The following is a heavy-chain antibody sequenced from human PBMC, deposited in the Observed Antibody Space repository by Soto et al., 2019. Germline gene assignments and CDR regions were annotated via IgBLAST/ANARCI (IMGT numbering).Heavy chain of an antibody. CDR1: GFTFSSYG. J-gene: IGHJ4*02. CDR2: ISYDGSNK. V-gene: IGHV3-30*18. CDR3: AKALSYYYGSADFDY. D-gene: IGHD3-10*01. Sequence: VQLVESGGGLIQPGGSLRVSCAASGFTFSSYGMHWVRQAPGKGLEWVAVISYDGSNKYYADSVKGRFTISRDNSKNTLYLQMNSPRAEDTAVYYCAKALSYYYGSADFDYWGQGTLVTVSS.